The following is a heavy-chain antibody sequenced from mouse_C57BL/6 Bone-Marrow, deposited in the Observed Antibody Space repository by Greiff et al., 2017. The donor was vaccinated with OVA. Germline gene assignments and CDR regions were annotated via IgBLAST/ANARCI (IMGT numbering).Heavy chain of an antibody. CDR1: GFTFSSYA. Sequence: DVMLVESGEGLVKPGGSLKLSCAASGFTFSSYAMSWVRQTPEKRLEWVAYISSGGDYIYYADTVKGRFTISRDNARNTLYLQLSSLKSEDTAMYYCTRDGIVKRGWFAYWGQGTLVTVSA. V-gene: IGHV5-9-1*02. D-gene: IGHD2-5*01. J-gene: IGHJ3*01. CDR3: TRDGIVKRGWFAY. CDR2: ISSGGDYI.